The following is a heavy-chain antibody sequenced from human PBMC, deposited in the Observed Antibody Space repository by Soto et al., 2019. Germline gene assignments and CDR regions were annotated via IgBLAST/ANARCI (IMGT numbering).Heavy chain of an antibody. CDR3: ARGSGWELFQH. D-gene: IGHD1-26*01. CDR2: INHSGST. CDR1: GGSFSGYY. J-gene: IGHJ1*01. Sequence: SETLSLTCAVYGGSFSGYYWSWIRQPPGKGLEWIGEINHSGSTNYNPSLKSRVTISVDTSKNQFSLKLSSVTAADTAVYYCARGSGWELFQHWGQGTLVTVSS. V-gene: IGHV4-34*01.